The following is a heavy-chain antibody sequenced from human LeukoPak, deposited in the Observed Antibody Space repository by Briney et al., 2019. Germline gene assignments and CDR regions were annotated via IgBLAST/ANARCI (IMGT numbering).Heavy chain of an antibody. D-gene: IGHD5-24*01. J-gene: IGHJ4*02. CDR1: GGSISSYY. CDR2: IYNSGNT. Sequence: SETLSLTCSVSGGSISSYYWGWIRQSPENGLEWIGYIYNSGNTNYNLFLKSRVTISADTSKNQFSLKLTSVTAADTAVYYCARYRGTYGYYFDYWGQGKLVIVSS. V-gene: IGHV4-59*01. CDR3: ARYRGTYGYYFDY.